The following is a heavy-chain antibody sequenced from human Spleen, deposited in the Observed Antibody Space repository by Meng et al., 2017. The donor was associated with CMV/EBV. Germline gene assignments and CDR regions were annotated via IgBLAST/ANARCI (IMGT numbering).Heavy chain of an antibody. CDR1: GFTVSSNY. CDR2: IDNDGNRI. Sequence: EVELVECGGGLIPPGGSLRLSCAASGFTVSSNYMSWVRQAPGKGLEWVSRIDNDGNRISYADSVKGRFTISRDNAKNTVYLQMNSLRVEDTALYYCIRGGYYDAFDPWGQGTLVTVSS. V-gene: IGHV3-74*02. CDR3: IRGGYYDAFDP. D-gene: IGHD3-22*01. J-gene: IGHJ5*02.